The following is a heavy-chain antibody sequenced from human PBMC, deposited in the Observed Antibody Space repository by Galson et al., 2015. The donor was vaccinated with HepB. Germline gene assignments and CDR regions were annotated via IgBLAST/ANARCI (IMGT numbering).Heavy chain of an antibody. V-gene: IGHV3-15*01. D-gene: IGHD5-18*01. CDR3: TTSGYSYGYFDS. Sequence: SLRLSCAASGFTFSNAWMSWVRQAPEKGLEWVGRIKSKTEGGATEYAAPVKGRFTISRDDSKNTLDLQMDSLKIEDTAVYYCTTSGYSYGYFDSWGQGALVTVSS. CDR1: GFTFSNAW. CDR2: IKSKTEGGAT. J-gene: IGHJ4*02.